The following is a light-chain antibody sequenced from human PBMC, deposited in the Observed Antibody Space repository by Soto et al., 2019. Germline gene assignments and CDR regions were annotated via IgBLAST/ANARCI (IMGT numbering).Light chain of an antibody. CDR3: CSYAGSYTYV. V-gene: IGLV2-11*01. CDR2: DVS. J-gene: IGLJ1*01. Sequence: QSALTQPRSVSGSPGQSVTISCTGTSSDVSGYNYVSWYQQHPGKAPKLMIYDVSKRPSGVPDHFSGSKSGNTASLTISGLQAEDEADYYCCSYAGSYTYVFGTGTKVTVL. CDR1: SSDVSGYNY.